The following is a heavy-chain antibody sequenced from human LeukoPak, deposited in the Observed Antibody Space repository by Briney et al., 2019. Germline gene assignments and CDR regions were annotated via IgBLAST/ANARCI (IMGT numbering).Heavy chain of an antibody. D-gene: IGHD3-10*02. V-gene: IGHV3-43*01. J-gene: IGHJ4*02. CDR3: AKELDTMFFDY. CDR1: GFNFDRYT. CDR2: AGWAGGTT. Sequence: GGSLRLSCATSGFNFDRYTIHWVRQAPGKGLEWVSLAGWAGGTTFYSDSVRGRFTISRDSGRKSVYLQMNSLTTDDTAFYVYAKELDTMFFDYWGQGALVTVSS.